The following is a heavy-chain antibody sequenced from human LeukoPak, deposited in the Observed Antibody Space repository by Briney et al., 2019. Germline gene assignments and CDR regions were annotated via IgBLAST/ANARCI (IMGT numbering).Heavy chain of an antibody. CDR1: GFTVSSNY. V-gene: IGHV3-53*01. CDR3: VREAGCGWPLDY. D-gene: IGHD6-19*01. CDR2: IYSGGST. Sequence: GGSLRLSCAASGFTVSSNYMSWVRQAPGKGLEWVSVIYSGGSTYYADSVKGRFTISRHNSKNTLYLQIDRLRPEDTAIYYCVREAGCGWPLDYWGRGTLVTVSS. J-gene: IGHJ4*02.